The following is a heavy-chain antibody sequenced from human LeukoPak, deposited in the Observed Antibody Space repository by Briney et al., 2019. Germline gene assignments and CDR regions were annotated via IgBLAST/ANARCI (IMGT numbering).Heavy chain of an antibody. CDR2: IKQDGSEI. CDR1: QFTFSGHW. D-gene: IGHD6-19*01. CDR3: AGGSGWLPGY. Sequence: PGGSLRLSCAASQFTFSGHWMNWVRQAPGKRLEWVAIIKQDGSEIRYVDSVKGRFTISRDNTKNVLYLQMNSLRAEDTAVYYCAGGSGWLPGYWGQGTLVTVSS. V-gene: IGHV3-7*01. J-gene: IGHJ4*02.